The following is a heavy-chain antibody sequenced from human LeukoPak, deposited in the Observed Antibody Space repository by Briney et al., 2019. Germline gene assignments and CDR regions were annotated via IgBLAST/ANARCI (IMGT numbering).Heavy chain of an antibody. J-gene: IGHJ5*02. Sequence: ASVKVSCKVSGGTFSSYGITWVRRAPGQGLEWMGRIIPFLGVTNYAQKFQGRVTITADESTSTAYMELSSLRSEDTAVYYCARSLTPATIVVVPAAMVHWFDPWGQGTLVTVSS. V-gene: IGHV1-69*04. CDR3: ARSLTPATIVVVPAAMVHWFDP. CDR2: IIPFLGVT. D-gene: IGHD2-2*01. CDR1: GGTFSSYG.